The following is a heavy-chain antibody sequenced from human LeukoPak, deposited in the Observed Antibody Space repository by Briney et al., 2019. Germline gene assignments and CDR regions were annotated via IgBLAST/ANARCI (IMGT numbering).Heavy chain of an antibody. CDR2: NIPIFGTA. CDR3: ARGRSSWYRAFDI. Sequence: ASVKVSCKASGGTFSSYAISWVRQAPGQGLEWMGGNIPIFGTANYAQKFQGRVTITTDESTSTAYMELSSLRSEDTAVYYCARGRSSWYRAFDIWGQGTMVTVSS. J-gene: IGHJ3*02. CDR1: GGTFSSYA. D-gene: IGHD6-13*01. V-gene: IGHV1-69*05.